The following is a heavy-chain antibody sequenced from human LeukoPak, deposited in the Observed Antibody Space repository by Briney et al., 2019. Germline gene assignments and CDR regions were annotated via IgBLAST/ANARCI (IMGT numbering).Heavy chain of an antibody. CDR1: GFTFSSYA. J-gene: IGHJ4*02. D-gene: IGHD7-27*01. CDR3: AKEAGDPEDPFDY. Sequence: GGSLRLSCAASGFTFSSYAMSWVRQAPGKGLERVSAICGSGGSTYYADSVKGRFTISRDNSKNTLYLQRNSLRAKDRAVYYCAKEAGDPEDPFDYWGQGTLVTVSS. CDR2: ICGSGGST. V-gene: IGHV3-23*01.